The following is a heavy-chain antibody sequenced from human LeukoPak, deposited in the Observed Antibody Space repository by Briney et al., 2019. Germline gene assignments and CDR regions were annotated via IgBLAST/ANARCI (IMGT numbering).Heavy chain of an antibody. CDR3: ARGLRVYSSSVTFDY. CDR1: GYTFTGYY. CDR2: INPNSGGT. D-gene: IGHD6-6*01. V-gene: IGHV1-2*02. Sequence: ASVKVSCKASGYTFTGYYMHWVRQAPGQGLEWMGWINPNSGGTNYAQKFQGRVTMTRDTSISTAYMELSRLRSDDTAVYYCARGLRVYSSSVTFDYWGQGTLVTVSS. J-gene: IGHJ4*02.